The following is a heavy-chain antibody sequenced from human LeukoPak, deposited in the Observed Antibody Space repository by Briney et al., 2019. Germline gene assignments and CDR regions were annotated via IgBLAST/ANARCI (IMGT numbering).Heavy chain of an antibody. CDR3: ARVWYDPLPNYMDV. CDR2: IYYSGST. J-gene: IGHJ6*03. V-gene: IGHV4-59*11. Sequence: SETLSLTGTVSGGSISSHYWSWIRQPPGKGLEWIGYIYYSGSTNYNPSLKSRVTISVDTSKNQFSLKLSSVTAADTAVYYCARVWYDPLPNYMDVWGKGTTVTVSS. CDR1: GGSISSHY. D-gene: IGHD3-3*01.